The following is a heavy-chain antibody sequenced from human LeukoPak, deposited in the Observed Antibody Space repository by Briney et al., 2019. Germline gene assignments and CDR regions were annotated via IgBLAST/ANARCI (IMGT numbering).Heavy chain of an antibody. J-gene: IGHJ4*02. CDR2: ITSSRIYI. Sequence: GGSLRLSCAASGFTFSDYYMSWIRQAPGKGLEWVSSITSSRIYIYYADSVKGRFTISRDNAKNSLYLQMNSLRAEDTAVYYCARVRGVVINSYYFDYWGQGTKVTVSS. CDR3: ARVRGVVINSYYFDY. CDR1: GFTFSDYY. D-gene: IGHD3-3*01. V-gene: IGHV3-11*03.